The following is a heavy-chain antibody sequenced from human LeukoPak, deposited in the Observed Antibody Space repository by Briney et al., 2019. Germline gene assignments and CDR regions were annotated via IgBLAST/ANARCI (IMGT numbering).Heavy chain of an antibody. Sequence: GGSLRLSCAASGFTFSSYWMSWVRQAPGKGLEWVANIKKDGSEKYYVDSVKGRFTISRDNAKTSLYLQMNSLRAEDTAVYYCARAKRQQLVLGNWFDPWGQGTLVTVSS. CDR1: GFTFSSYW. CDR2: IKKDGSEK. V-gene: IGHV3-7*01. J-gene: IGHJ5*02. CDR3: ARAKRQQLVLGNWFDP. D-gene: IGHD6-13*01.